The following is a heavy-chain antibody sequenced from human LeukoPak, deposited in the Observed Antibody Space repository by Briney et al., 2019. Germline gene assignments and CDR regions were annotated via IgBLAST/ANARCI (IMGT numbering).Heavy chain of an antibody. J-gene: IGHJ4*02. V-gene: IGHV4-34*09. Sequence: SETLSLTCAVYGGSFSGYCWSWIRRPPGKGLEWIGEINHSGSTNYNPPLKSRVTISADMPKNQFSLKLSSVTAADTAVYYCARRRTAAGLFDYWGQGTLVTVSS. CDR1: GGSFSGYC. CDR2: INHSGST. D-gene: IGHD6-25*01. CDR3: ARRRTAAGLFDY.